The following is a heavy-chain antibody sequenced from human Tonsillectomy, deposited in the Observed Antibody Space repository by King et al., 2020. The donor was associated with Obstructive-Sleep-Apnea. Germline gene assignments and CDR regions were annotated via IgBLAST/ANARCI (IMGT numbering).Heavy chain of an antibody. CDR3: ARDKSAYYYGMDV. CDR1: GFTFSDYY. CDR2: ISGSSSYT. V-gene: IGHV3-11*06. J-gene: IGHJ6*02. Sequence: QLVQSGGGLVKPGGSLRLSCAASGFTFSDYYMSWIRQAPGKGLEWVSYISGSSSYTNHADSVKGRFTISRDNAKNSLYLQMNSLRAEDTAVYYCARDKSAYYYGMDVWGQGTTVTVSS.